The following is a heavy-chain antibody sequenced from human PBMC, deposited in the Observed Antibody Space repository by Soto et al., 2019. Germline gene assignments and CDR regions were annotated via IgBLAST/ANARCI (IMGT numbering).Heavy chain of an antibody. CDR2: TYYRSKWYN. V-gene: IGHV6-1*01. CDR3: ARDRIVGATVEYYYYYYGMDV. CDR1: GDRVSSNSAA. Sequence: SQTLSLTCAISGDRVSSNSAAWNWIRQSPSRGLEWLGRTYYRSKWYNDYAVSVKSRITINPDTSKNQFSLQLNSVTPEDTAVYYCARDRIVGATVEYYYYYYGMDVWGQGTTVTVSS. D-gene: IGHD1-26*01. J-gene: IGHJ6*02.